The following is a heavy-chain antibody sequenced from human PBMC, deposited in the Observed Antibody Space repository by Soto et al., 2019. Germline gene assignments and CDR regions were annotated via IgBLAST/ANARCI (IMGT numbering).Heavy chain of an antibody. CDR3: AHRPYTCCSSGLNWFDP. CDR1: GFSLSTSGVG. J-gene: IGHJ5*02. D-gene: IGHD6-19*01. V-gene: IGHV2-5*02. Sequence: ESGPTLVNPTQTLTLTCTFSGFSLSTSGVGVGWIRQPPGKALEWLALIYWDDDKRYSPSLKSRLTITKDTSKNQVVLTMTNMDPVDTATYYCAHRPYTCCSSGLNWFDPWGQGTLVTVSS. CDR2: IYWDDDK.